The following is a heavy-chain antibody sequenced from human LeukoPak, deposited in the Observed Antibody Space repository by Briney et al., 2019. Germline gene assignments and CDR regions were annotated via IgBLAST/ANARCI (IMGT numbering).Heavy chain of an antibody. CDR1: GGSISSYY. CDR2: IYYSGST. D-gene: IGHD3-22*01. V-gene: IGHV4-59*01. CDR3: ARLRRTHYYDSSGYSALYYYMDV. J-gene: IGHJ6*03. Sequence: SETLSLTCTVSGGSISSYYWSWIRQPPGKGLEWIGYIYYSGSTNYNPSLKSRVTISVDTSKNQFSLKLSSVTAADTAVYYCARLRRTHYYDSSGYSALYYYMDVWGKGTTVTISS.